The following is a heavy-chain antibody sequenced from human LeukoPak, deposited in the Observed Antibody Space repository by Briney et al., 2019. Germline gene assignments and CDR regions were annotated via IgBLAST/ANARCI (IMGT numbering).Heavy chain of an antibody. D-gene: IGHD6-6*01. Sequence: PSETLSLTCTVSGYSISSGYYWGWIRQPPGKGLEWIGSIYHSGSTYYNPSLKSRVTISVDTSKNQFSLKLSSVTAADTAVYYCAREAPNSSSLYGRNYYYYMDVWGKGTTVTVSS. CDR3: AREAPNSSSLYGRNYYYYMDV. V-gene: IGHV4-38-2*02. CDR2: IYHSGST. J-gene: IGHJ6*03. CDR1: GYSISSGYY.